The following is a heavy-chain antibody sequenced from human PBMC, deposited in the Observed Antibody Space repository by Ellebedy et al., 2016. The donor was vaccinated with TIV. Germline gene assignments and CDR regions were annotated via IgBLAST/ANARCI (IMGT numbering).Heavy chain of an antibody. Sequence: MPSETLSLTCTVSGGSISSGGFYWSCSRPRPGKGLEWIGCISDSGDTYHSPSLKSRVTMSRDTSKNQFSLNLSAVTAADTAVYYCARTAGGKDLDFWGQGARVTVSS. D-gene: IGHD6-13*01. CDR1: GGSISSGGFY. CDR2: ISDSGDT. CDR3: ARTAGGKDLDF. J-gene: IGHJ4*02. V-gene: IGHV4-31*03.